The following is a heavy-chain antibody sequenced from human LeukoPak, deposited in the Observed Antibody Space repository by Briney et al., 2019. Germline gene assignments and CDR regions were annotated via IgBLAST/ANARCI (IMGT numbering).Heavy chain of an antibody. CDR3: ARVPAGGANTFDY. D-gene: IGHD1-26*01. CDR2: INHSGST. CDR1: GGSFSGYY. V-gene: IGHV4-34*01. Sequence: SETLSLTCAVYGGSFSGYYWSWIRQPPGKGLEWIGEINHSGSTNYIPSLESRVTLSVDTSKNQFSLKLSSVTAADTAVYYCARVPAGGANTFDYWGQGTLVTVSS. J-gene: IGHJ4*02.